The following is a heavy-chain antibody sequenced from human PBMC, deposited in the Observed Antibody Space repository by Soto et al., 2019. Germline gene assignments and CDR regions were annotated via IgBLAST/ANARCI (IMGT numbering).Heavy chain of an antibody. CDR1: GFTFSNCA. V-gene: IGHV3-23*01. J-gene: IGHJ4*02. CDR3: AKGNTSGWYFFDY. CDR2: ISGTGRST. Sequence: GGSLILSCEASGFTFSNCAMSWVRQAPGKGLEWVSGISGTGRSTFYADSVKDRFTISRDNFKNIVYLQMNSLRAEDTAVYYCAKGNTSGWYFFDYWGQGTLVTVSS. D-gene: IGHD6-19*01.